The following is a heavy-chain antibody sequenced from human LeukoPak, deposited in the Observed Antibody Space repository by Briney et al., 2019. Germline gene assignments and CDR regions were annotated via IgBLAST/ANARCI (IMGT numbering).Heavy chain of an antibody. Sequence: SETLSLTCTVSGGSFRSYYWSWIRQPPGKGLEWNGYIYYSGSANYNPSLKSRVTISVDTSKNQFSLKLSSVTAADAALYYCARHDSDSITPRGWFDPWGQGTLVTVSS. CDR3: ARHDSDSITPRGWFDP. D-gene: IGHD3-3*01. J-gene: IGHJ5*02. CDR1: GGSFRSYY. CDR2: IYYSGSA. V-gene: IGHV4-59*08.